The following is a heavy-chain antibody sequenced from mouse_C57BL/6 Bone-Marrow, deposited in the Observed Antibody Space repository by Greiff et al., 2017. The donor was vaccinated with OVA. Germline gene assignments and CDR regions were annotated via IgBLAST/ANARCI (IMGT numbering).Heavy chain of an antibody. J-gene: IGHJ1*03. V-gene: IGHV5-16*01. CDR2: INYDGSST. Sequence: EVKVVESEGGLVQPGSSMKLSCTASGFTFSDYYMAWVRQVPEKGLEWVANINYDGSSTYYLDSLKSRFIISRDNAKNILYLQMSSLKSEDTATYYCARDYGNYEWYFDVWGTGTTVTVSS. CDR1: GFTFSDYY. CDR3: ARDYGNYEWYFDV. D-gene: IGHD2-1*01.